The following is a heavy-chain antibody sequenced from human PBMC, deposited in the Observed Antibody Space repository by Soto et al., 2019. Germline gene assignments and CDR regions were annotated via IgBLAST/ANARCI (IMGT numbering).Heavy chain of an antibody. J-gene: IGHJ4*02. D-gene: IGHD3-10*01. CDR1: GFTFSGSA. CDR3: TRLGYYGSGSYDY. Sequence: GGSLRLSCAASGFTFSGSAMHWVRQASGIGLEWVGRIRSKANSYATAYAASVKGRFTISRDDSKNTAYLQMNSLKTEDTAVYYCTRLGYYGSGSYDYWGQGTLVTVSS. V-gene: IGHV3-73*01. CDR2: IRSKANSYAT.